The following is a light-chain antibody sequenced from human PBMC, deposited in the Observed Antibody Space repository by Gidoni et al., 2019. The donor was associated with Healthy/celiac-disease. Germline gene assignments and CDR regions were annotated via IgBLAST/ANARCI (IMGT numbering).Light chain of an antibody. CDR2: GAS. CDR1: QSVSSSY. CDR3: QQYHGT. V-gene: IGKV3-20*01. J-gene: IGKJ1*01. Sequence: EIVLTQSPGTLSLSPGERATLSCRASQSVSSSYLAWYQQKPGQAPRLLIYGASSRATGIPDRFSGSGYGTDFTLTISRLEPEDFAVYYCQQYHGTFGQXTKVEIK.